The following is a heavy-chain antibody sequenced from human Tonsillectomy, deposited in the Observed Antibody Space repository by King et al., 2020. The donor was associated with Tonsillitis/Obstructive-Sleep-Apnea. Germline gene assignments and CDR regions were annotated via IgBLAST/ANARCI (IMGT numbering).Heavy chain of an antibody. D-gene: IGHD5-24*01. Sequence: VQLVESGGGVVQPGRSRRLSCVASGVTFRHYAMHWVRQSPGKGLEWAALISYDGSDKYYADSVKGRFTVSRDNSKNTLYLQMNFLRPEDTDVYYCARGEMTTTSPAFDIWGQGTMLTVSS. CDR1: GVTFRHYA. J-gene: IGHJ3*02. V-gene: IGHV3-30*04. CDR2: ISYDGSDK. CDR3: ARGEMTTTSPAFDI.